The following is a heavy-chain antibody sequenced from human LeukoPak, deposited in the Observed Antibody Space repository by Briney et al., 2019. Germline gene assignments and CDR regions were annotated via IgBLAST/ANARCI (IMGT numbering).Heavy chain of an antibody. D-gene: IGHD2-15*01. CDR1: GGSISSSNW. Sequence: PSGTLSLTCAVSGGSISSSNWWSWVRQPPGKGLEWIGEIYHSGSTNYNPPLKSRVTISVDKSKNQFSLKLSSVTAADTAVYYCARRRYCSGGSCYSPRVRAFDIWGQGTMVTVSS. V-gene: IGHV4-4*02. CDR3: ARRRYCSGGSCYSPRVRAFDI. CDR2: IYHSGST. J-gene: IGHJ3*02.